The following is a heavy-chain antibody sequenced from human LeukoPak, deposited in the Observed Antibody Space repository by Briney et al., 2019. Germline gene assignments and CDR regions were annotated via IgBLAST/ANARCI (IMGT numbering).Heavy chain of an antibody. Sequence: GASVKVSCKASGYTFTSSDINWVRQAPGQGLEWMGWMNPNSGNTGYAQKFQGRVTLTRDTSISTAYMELTSLRSEDTAVYYCARTLSRLNHYGDSAADSWGQGTLVTVSS. D-gene: IGHD4-17*01. J-gene: IGHJ4*02. CDR2: MNPNSGNT. CDR3: ARTLSRLNHYGDSAADS. V-gene: IGHV1-8*01. CDR1: GYTFTSSD.